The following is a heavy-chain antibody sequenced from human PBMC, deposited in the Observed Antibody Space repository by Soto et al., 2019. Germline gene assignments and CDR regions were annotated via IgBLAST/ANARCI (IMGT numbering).Heavy chain of an antibody. CDR3: ARATRVSIAAAGTFDY. V-gene: IGHV4-31*03. J-gene: IGHJ4*02. D-gene: IGHD6-13*01. CDR2: IYYSGST. Sequence: SETLSLTCTVSGGSISSGGYYWSWIRQHPGKGLAWIGYIYYSGSTYYNPCLKSRVPVSVDTSTNQFARKPSSVPAADTAVYYCARATRVSIAAAGTFDYWGQGTLGTVSS. CDR1: GGSISSGGYY.